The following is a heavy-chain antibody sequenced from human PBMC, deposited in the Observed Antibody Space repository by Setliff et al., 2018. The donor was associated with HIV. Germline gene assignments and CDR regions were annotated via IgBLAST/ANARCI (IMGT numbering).Heavy chain of an antibody. Sequence: SETLSLTCTVSGGSISSSSYYWGWIRQPPGKGLEWIGSIYYSGSTYYNPSLKSRVTISVDTSKNQFSLRLSSVTAADTAVYYCARDLSDSSGYFNDGDVFDIGGQGTMVTVSS. J-gene: IGHJ3*02. V-gene: IGHV4-39*07. CDR1: GGSISSSSYY. CDR2: IYYSGST. D-gene: IGHD3-22*01. CDR3: ARDLSDSSGYFNDGDVFDI.